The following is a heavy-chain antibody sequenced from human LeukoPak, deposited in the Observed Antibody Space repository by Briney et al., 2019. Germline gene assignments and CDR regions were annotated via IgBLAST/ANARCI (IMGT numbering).Heavy chain of an antibody. CDR2: ISGSGDIT. J-gene: IGHJ3*01. Sequence: GGSLRLSCAASGFIFTNYAISWVRQAPGKGLEWVSTISGSGDITYYADSVKGRFVISRDNSKNILYVQMNSLRVEDTAVYYCGKEDGIVAPKPGEDFFDFGAQGKMLTVSS. D-gene: IGHD5-12*01. CDR3: GKEDGIVAPKPGEDFFDF. CDR1: GFIFTNYA. V-gene: IGHV3-23*01.